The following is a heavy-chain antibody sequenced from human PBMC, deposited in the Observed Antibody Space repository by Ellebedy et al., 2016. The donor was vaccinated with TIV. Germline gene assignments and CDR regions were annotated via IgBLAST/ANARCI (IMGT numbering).Heavy chain of an antibody. CDR1: GGSLSNYY. D-gene: IGHD3-3*01. J-gene: IGHJ6*02. CDR2: INYSGST. Sequence: SETLSLTCTVSGGSLSNYYWSWIRQPPGKGLEWIGYINYSGSTKYNPSLKSRATISVDTSKDQFSLKLSSVTAADTAVYYCARNLRFLEWYLSEKKRGGDYYYGIDVWGQGTTVTVSS. CDR3: ARNLRFLEWYLSEKKRGGDYYYGIDV. V-gene: IGHV4-59*12.